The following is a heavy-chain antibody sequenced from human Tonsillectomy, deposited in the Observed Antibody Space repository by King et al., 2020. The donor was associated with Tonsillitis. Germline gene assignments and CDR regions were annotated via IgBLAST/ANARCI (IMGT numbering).Heavy chain of an antibody. CDR1: GGSISSYY. J-gene: IGHJ5*02. V-gene: IGHV4-59*01. CDR3: ARGSVVVAATGLNWFVP. CDR2: IYYSVST. D-gene: IGHD2-15*01. Sequence: VQLQESGPGLVKPSETLSLTCSVSGGSISSYYWSWIRQPPGKGLEWIGYIYYSVSTNYNPSLKSRVAISVDTSKNQFSLKLTSVTAADTAVYYCARGSVVVAATGLNWFVPWGQGTLVTVSS.